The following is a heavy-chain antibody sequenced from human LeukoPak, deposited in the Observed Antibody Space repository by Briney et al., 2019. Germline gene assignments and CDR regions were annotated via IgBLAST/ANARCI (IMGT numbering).Heavy chain of an antibody. Sequence: GGSLRLSCAASGFTFSSYAMSWVRQAPGEGLEWVSAISGSGGSTYYAGSVKGRFTISRDNSKNTLYLQMNSLRAEDTAVYYCAKDPEWELQFWFDPWGQGTLVTVSS. CDR2: ISGSGGST. V-gene: IGHV3-23*01. J-gene: IGHJ5*02. CDR3: AKDPEWELQFWFDP. CDR1: GFTFSSYA. D-gene: IGHD1-26*01.